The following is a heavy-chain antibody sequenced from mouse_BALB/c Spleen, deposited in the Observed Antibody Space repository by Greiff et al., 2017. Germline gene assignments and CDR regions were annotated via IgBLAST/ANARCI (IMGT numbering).Heavy chain of an antibody. Sequence: VKLVESGAELVKPGASVKLSCKASGYTFTSYYMYWVKQRPGQGLEWIGEINPSNGGTNFNEKFKSKATLTVDKSSSTAYMQLSSLTSEDSAVYYCTRGEVRRDYAMDYWGQGTSVTVSS. D-gene: IGHD2-14*01. J-gene: IGHJ4*01. CDR2: INPSNGGT. V-gene: IGHV1S81*02. CDR1: GYTFTSYY. CDR3: TRGEVRRDYAMDY.